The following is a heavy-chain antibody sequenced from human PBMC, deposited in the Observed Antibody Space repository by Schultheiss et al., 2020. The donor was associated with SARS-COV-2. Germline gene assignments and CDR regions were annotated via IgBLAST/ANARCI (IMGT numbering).Heavy chain of an antibody. CDR2: IYHSGST. Sequence: SQTLSLTCAVYGGSFSGYYWSWIRQPPGKGLEWIGSIYHSGSTYYNPSLKSRVTISVDTSKNQFSLKLSSVTAADTAVYYCARNRGYCSGGSCYVDWFDPWGQGTLVTVSS. CDR1: GGSFSGYY. D-gene: IGHD2-15*01. CDR3: ARNRGYCSGGSCYVDWFDP. V-gene: IGHV4-34*09. J-gene: IGHJ5*02.